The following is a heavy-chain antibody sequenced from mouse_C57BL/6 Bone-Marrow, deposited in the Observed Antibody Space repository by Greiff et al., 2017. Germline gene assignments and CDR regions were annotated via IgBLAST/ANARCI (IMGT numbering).Heavy chain of an antibody. CDR3: ARCTTVVGRFDY. J-gene: IGHJ2*01. D-gene: IGHD1-1*01. CDR2: IYPGSGST. Sequence: VQLQQPGAELVKPGASVKMSCKASGYTFTSYWITWVKQRPGQGLEWIGDIYPGSGSTNYNEKFKSKATLTVDTSSSTAYMQLSSLTSEDSAVYDCARCTTVVGRFDYWGQGTTLTVSS. V-gene: IGHV1-55*01. CDR1: GYTFTSYW.